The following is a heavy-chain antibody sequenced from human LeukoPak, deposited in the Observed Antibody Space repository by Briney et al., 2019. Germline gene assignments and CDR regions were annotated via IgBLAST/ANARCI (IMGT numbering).Heavy chain of an antibody. CDR3: AKDPTVGEWPNWFDP. V-gene: IGHV3-23*01. CDR1: GFTFSSYA. Sequence: GGSLRLSCAASGFTFSSYAMGWVRQAPEGGLQLVSAISGSGGATYSADSVKGRFTISRDNSKNTLYLQMNTLRAEDTAVYYCAKDPTVGEWPNWFDPWGQGTLVTVSS. D-gene: IGHD3-16*01. J-gene: IGHJ5*02. CDR2: ISGSGGAT.